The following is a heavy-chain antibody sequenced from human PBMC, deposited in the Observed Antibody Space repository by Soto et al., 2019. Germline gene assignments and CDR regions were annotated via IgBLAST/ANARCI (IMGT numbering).Heavy chain of an antibody. J-gene: IGHJ6*02. CDR1: GYTFTGYA. V-gene: IGHV1-3*01. Sequence: ASVKVSCKASGYTFTGYAIHWVRQAPGQRLEWMGWINAGNGNTKYSQKFQGRVTITRDTSASTAYMELSSLRSEDTAVYYCASVTSDYYGMDVWGQGTKVTVSS. CDR2: INAGNGNT. CDR3: ASVTSDYYGMDV.